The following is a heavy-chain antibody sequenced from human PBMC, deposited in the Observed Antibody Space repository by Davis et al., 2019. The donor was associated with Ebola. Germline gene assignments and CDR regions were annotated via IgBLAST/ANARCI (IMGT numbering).Heavy chain of an antibody. CDR3: TPRTTPEGMDV. V-gene: IGHV3-15*01. D-gene: IGHD1-14*01. CDR2: IKSKTDGGTT. J-gene: IGHJ6*02. Sequence: GESLKISCAASGLSLSSLGMSWVRQAPGKGLEWVGRIKSKTDGGTTDYAAPVKGRFTISRDDSKNTLYLQMNSLKTEDTAVYYCTPRTTPEGMDVWGQGTTVTVSS. CDR1: GLSLSSLG.